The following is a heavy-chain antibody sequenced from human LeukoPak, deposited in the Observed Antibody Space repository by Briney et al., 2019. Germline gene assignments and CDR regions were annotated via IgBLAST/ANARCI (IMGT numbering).Heavy chain of an antibody. D-gene: IGHD3-10*02. CDR1: GFTFSSYS. CDR3: ARVGGVFGEYKQYFDY. CDR2: ISSSSSYI. Sequence: PGGSLRLSCAASGFTFSSYSMNWVRQAPGKGLEWVSSISSSSSYIYYADSVKGRFTISRDNAKNSLYLQMNSLRAEDTAVYYCARVGGVFGEYKQYFDYWGQGTLVTVSS. J-gene: IGHJ4*02. V-gene: IGHV3-21*01.